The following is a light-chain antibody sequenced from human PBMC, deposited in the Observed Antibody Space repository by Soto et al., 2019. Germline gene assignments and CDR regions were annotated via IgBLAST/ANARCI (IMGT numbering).Light chain of an antibody. CDR3: QQYNNWPPIT. Sequence: IVLSQSPSTLSFSQGERATLSCRASQSISSFLAWYQQSPGQAPRLLIYDAFNRATGIPARFSGSGSGTDFTLTISRLEPEDFAVYYCQQYNNWPPITFGQGTLLEIK. CDR1: QSISSF. CDR2: DAF. J-gene: IGKJ5*01. V-gene: IGKV3-11*01.